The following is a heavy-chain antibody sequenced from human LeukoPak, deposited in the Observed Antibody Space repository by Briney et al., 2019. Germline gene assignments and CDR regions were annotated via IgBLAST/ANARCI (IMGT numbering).Heavy chain of an antibody. J-gene: IGHJ4*02. CDR2: IRYDGSNK. Sequence: GGSLRLSCAAYGFTFSNYGMHWVRQAPGKGLEWVVFIRYDGSNKDYADSVKGRITISRDNSKNTLYLQMNSLRPEDTALYYCAKDSVASYCGGDWRLDCWGQGTLVTVSS. D-gene: IGHD2-21*02. CDR3: AKDSVASYCGGDWRLDC. CDR1: GFTFSNYG. V-gene: IGHV3-30*02.